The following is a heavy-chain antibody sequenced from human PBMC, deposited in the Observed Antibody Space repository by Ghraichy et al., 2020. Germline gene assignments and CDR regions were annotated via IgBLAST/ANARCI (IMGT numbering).Heavy chain of an antibody. CDR1: GFTFSAYG. D-gene: IGHD5/OR15-5a*01. V-gene: IGHV3-23*01. J-gene: IGHJ5*02. CDR2: ITTTGTTS. Sequence: LSLTCAASGFTFSAYGMSWVRQAPGKGLEWVSVITTTGTTSHYPDSVRGRFTMSRDNYNNMVYLQMDSLRAEDTALYYCAKGLSTVATREFDAWGQGTLVIVSS. CDR3: AKGLSTVATREFDA.